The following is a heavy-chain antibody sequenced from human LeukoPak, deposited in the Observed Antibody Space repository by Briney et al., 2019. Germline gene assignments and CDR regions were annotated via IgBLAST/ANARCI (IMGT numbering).Heavy chain of an antibody. J-gene: IGHJ4*02. V-gene: IGHV4-34*01. D-gene: IGHD5-18*01. Sequence: SSETLSLTCAVYGGSFSGYYWSWIRQPPGKGLEWIGEINHSGSTNYNPSLKSRVTISVDTSKNQFSLKLSSVTAADTAVYYCARHRSGYSYGSFDYWGQGTLVTVSS. CDR1: GGSFSGYY. CDR2: INHSGST. CDR3: ARHRSGYSYGSFDY.